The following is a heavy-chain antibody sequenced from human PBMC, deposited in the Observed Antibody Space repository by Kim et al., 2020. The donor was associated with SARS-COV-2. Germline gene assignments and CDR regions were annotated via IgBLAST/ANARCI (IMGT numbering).Heavy chain of an antibody. Sequence: SNPALKSRGPISVDPSKNQFSLNLSSVTAADTAVYYCAGPTGNYYYGMDVWGQGTPVTVSS. V-gene: IGHV4-39*01. J-gene: IGHJ6*02. CDR3: AGPTGNYYYGMDV.